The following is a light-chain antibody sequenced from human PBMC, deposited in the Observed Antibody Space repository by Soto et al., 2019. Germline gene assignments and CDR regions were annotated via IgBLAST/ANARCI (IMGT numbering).Light chain of an antibody. V-gene: IGKV3-20*01. CDR3: QQYGSSPET. J-gene: IGKJ1*01. Sequence: IVLTQSPGTLSLSPGARATLSCRASQSVSSAYLAWYQQKPGQAPRLLIYDVSSRATGIPDRFSGSGSGTDFTLTVSRLEPEDFAVYYCQQYGSSPETFGQGTKVDIK. CDR2: DVS. CDR1: QSVSSAY.